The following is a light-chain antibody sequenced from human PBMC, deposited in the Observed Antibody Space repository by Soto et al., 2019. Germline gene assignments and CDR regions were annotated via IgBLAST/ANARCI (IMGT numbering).Light chain of an antibody. V-gene: IGKV1-39*01. CDR1: QTIGKY. CDR2: DAS. J-gene: IGKJ3*01. CDR3: QQCFSIPST. Sequence: DIQMTRSPSSLSATVGDRVTITCRASQTIGKYLNWYQQQPGKVPKLLIYDASYLQSGVPSRFSVCEPVTDFTLNISDLRPEAFATHSYQQCFSIPSTSGPGTKGTIK.